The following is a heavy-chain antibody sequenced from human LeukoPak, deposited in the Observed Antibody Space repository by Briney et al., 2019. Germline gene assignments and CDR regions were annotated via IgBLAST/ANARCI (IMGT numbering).Heavy chain of an antibody. CDR3: ARERWYYYDSSGYYYREYYGMDV. CDR1: GFTFSSYW. CDR2: IKQDGSEK. Sequence: PGGSLRLSCAASGFTFSSYWMSWVRQAPGKGLEWVANIKQDGSEKYYVDSVKGRFTISRDSAKNSLYLQMNSLRAEDTAVYYCARERWYYYDSSGYYYREYYGMDVWGQGTTVTVSS. D-gene: IGHD3-22*01. V-gene: IGHV3-7*01. J-gene: IGHJ6*02.